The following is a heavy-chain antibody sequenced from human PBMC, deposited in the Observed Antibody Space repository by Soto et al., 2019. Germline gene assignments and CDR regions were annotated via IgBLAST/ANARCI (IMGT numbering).Heavy chain of an antibody. J-gene: IGHJ4*02. CDR3: ASRGKGYYGSGSYKPKEFDY. CDR2: INHSGST. CDR1: GGSFSGYY. Sequence: SETLSLTCAVYGGSFSGYYWSWIRQPPGKGLEWIGEINHSGSTNYNPSLKSRVTISVDTSKNQFSLKLSSVTAADTAVYYCASRGKGYYGSGSYKPKEFDYWAQGTLVTVSS. D-gene: IGHD3-10*01. V-gene: IGHV4-34*01.